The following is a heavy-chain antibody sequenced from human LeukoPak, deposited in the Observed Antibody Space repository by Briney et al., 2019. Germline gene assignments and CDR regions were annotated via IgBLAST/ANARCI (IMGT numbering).Heavy chain of an antibody. CDR3: ARLAVAGLDY. D-gene: IGHD6-19*01. CDR1: GYPFTTYW. CDR2: IYPGDSDT. Sequence: GESLKISCKGSGYPFTTYWIGWVRQMPGKGLEWRGIIYPGDSDTRYRPSFQGQVTISADKSISTAYLQWNSLKASDTAVYYCARLAVAGLDYWGQGTLVTVSS. J-gene: IGHJ4*02. V-gene: IGHV5-51*01.